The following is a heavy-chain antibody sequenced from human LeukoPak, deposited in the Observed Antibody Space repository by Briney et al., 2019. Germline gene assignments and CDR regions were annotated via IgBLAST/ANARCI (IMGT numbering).Heavy chain of an antibody. J-gene: IGHJ4*02. CDR1: GFTFSSYS. V-gene: IGHV3-48*02. CDR3: ARDGGYCSRTNCHLDY. D-gene: IGHD2-2*01. Sequence: GGSLRLSCAASGFTFSSYSMNWVRQAPGKGLEWVSYISSSSSTIYYADSVKGRFIISRDNAKKSLYLHMNSLRDEDTAVYYCARDGGYCSRTNCHLDYWGQGTLVTVSS. CDR2: ISSSSSTI.